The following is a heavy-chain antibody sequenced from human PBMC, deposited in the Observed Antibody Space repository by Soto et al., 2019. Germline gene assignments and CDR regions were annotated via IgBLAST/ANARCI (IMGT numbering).Heavy chain of an antibody. J-gene: IGHJ6*03. V-gene: IGHV4-34*01. CDR1: GLSLSDYF. Sequence: SETLSLTCVVSGLSLSDYFWSWIRQPPGMALEWIGEINHLGSINYNPSLKSRVTMSVDTSKNQFSLTLNSVTAADTATYYCARGGISHWAYFYYMDVWDRGTTVTVSS. CDR2: INHLGSI. CDR3: ARGGISHWAYFYYMDV. D-gene: IGHD2-21*01.